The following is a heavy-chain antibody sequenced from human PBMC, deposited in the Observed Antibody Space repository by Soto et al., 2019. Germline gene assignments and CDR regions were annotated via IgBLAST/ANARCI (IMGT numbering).Heavy chain of an antibody. Sequence: PGGSLRLSCAASGFTFSSYAMSWVRQAPGKGLEWVSAISGSGGSTCYADSVKGRFTISRDNSKNTLYLQMNSLRAEDTAVYYCAKKDDSSGYYSDDAFDIWGQGTMVTVS. V-gene: IGHV3-23*01. D-gene: IGHD3-22*01. J-gene: IGHJ3*02. CDR3: AKKDDSSGYYSDDAFDI. CDR1: GFTFSSYA. CDR2: ISGSGGST.